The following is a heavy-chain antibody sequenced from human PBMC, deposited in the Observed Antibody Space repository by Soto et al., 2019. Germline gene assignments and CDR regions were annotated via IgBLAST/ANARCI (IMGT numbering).Heavy chain of an antibody. CDR2: KSYDGSNK. Sequence: GGSLRLSCAASGFTFSSYAMHWVRQAPGKGLEWVAVKSYDGSNKYYADTVKGRFTISRDNSKNTLYLQMNSLRAEDTAVYYCARGGGYCSSTSCYADTYYYYGMDVWGQGTTVTVSS. J-gene: IGHJ6*02. D-gene: IGHD2-2*01. V-gene: IGHV3-30-3*01. CDR3: ARGGGYCSSTSCYADTYYYYGMDV. CDR1: GFTFSSYA.